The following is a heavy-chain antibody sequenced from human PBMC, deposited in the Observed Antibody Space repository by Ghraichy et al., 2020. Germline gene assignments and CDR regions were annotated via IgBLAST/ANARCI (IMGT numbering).Heavy chain of an antibody. D-gene: IGHD6-13*01. J-gene: IGHJ4*02. CDR1: GGSISSSSYY. Sequence: SETLSLTCTVSGGSISSSSYYWGWVRQPPGKGLEWIASIYYSGSTYYNPSLKIRVTISADTSKNQFSLKLRSVTAADTAVYYCAVIAASGNWGQGTLVTVSS. V-gene: IGHV4-39*01. CDR3: AVIAASGN. CDR2: IYYSGST.